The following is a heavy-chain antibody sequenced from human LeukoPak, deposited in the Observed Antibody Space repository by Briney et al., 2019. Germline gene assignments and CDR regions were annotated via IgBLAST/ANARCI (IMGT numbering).Heavy chain of an antibody. CDR1: GGSISSFY. D-gene: IGHD3-16*02. V-gene: IGHV4-59*01. CDR3: ARGVTFGGIIVKTPDYYFYYYMDV. Sequence: SETLSLTCGVSGGSISSFYWSWIRQPPGKGLEWIGYISDSGSTNYNPSLKSRVTISVDMSKNQFSLKLSSVTAADTAAYYCARGVTFGGIIVKTPDYYFYYYMDVWGTGTTVTVSS. J-gene: IGHJ6*03. CDR2: ISDSGST.